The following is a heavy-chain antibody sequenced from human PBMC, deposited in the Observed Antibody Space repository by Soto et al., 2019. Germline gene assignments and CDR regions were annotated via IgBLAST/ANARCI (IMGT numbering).Heavy chain of an antibody. J-gene: IGHJ5*02. CDR1: GFTFRDYR. CDR3: VREVIGVIGSNRWFEP. CDR2: IGPDGTST. V-gene: IGHV3-74*01. D-gene: IGHD3-16*02. Sequence: GGTLRLSCAASGFTFRDYRIHECRQVPGKGLLWVSRIGPDGTSTKYADSVKGRLTISRSNPENTLYLQMNSLRAEDTAVYYCVREVIGVIGSNRWFEPRGQGPLVIVCS.